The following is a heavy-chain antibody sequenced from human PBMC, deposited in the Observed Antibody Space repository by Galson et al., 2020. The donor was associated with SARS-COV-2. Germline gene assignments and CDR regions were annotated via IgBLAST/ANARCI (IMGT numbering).Heavy chain of an antibody. D-gene: IGHD6-19*01. CDR3: ARDKVDLTMAGAGNNWFDP. V-gene: IGHV1-18*01. J-gene: IGHJ5*02. Sequence: ASVKVSCKASGYSFPSYGINWVRQAPGQGLEWLGWISAYNGNTNYARKFQGRVTMTTDTSTRTVSMELRNLISDDTAFYFCARDKVDLTMAGAGNNWFDPWGQGTLVTVSS. CDR1: GYSFPSYG. CDR2: ISAYNGNT.